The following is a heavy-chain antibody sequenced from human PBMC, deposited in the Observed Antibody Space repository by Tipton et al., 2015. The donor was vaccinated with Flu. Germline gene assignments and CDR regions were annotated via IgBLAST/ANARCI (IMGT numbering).Heavy chain of an antibody. V-gene: IGHV3-9*01. D-gene: IGHD3-16*02. CDR2: ISRNSDKI. CDR3: AKELNDYIWESYRSPFDY. CDR1: GFTFDDYA. Sequence: SLRLSCAASGFTFDDYAMHWVQQVPGKGLEWVSSISRNSDKIDYADPVKGRFTISRDNAKNSLHLQMNSLRAGDTALYYCAKELNDYIWESYRSPFDYWGQGPLVNVSS. J-gene: IGHJ4*02.